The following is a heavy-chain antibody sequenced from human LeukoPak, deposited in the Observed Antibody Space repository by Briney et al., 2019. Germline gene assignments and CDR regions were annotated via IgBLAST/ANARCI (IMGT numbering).Heavy chain of an antibody. CDR2: INPNSGGT. CDR3: ARARSGYYPRSFDY. J-gene: IGHJ4*02. CDR1: GYTFTGYY. Sequence: ASVKVSCKASGYTFTGYYMHWVRQAPGQGLEWMGWINPNSGGTNYAQKFQGRATMTRDTSISTAYMELSRLRSDDTAVYYCARARSGYYPRSFDYWGQGTLVTVSS. V-gene: IGHV1-2*02. D-gene: IGHD2/OR15-2a*01.